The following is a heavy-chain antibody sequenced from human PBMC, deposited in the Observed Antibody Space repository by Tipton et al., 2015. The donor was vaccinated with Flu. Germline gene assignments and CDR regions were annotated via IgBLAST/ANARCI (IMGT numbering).Heavy chain of an antibody. Sequence: QVQLVQSGAEVKKPGASVKVSCQASGFTFTNYGFSWVRQAPGQGLEWMAWISVYNGDTDFAQRFQGRVTITKDTSTRTVYMELRSLRSDDTAVYYCARGLKYYGSGAAFDLWGQGTMVTVSS. J-gene: IGHJ3*01. D-gene: IGHD3-22*01. CDR3: ARGLKYYGSGAAFDL. CDR1: GFTFTNYG. V-gene: IGHV1-18*01. CDR2: ISVYNGDT.